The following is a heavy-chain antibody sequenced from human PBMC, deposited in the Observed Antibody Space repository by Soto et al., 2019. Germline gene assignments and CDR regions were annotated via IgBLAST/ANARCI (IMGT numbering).Heavy chain of an antibody. CDR2: IYLGDSDT. V-gene: IGHV5-51*01. Sequence: GESLKISCKGSGYTFTTYWIGWVRQMPGKGLEWMGIIYLGDSDTRYNPSFQGQVTISADKSINTAYLQWNSLKASDTAMYYCARHAAGNYYDSSGSQVWYFDLWGRGTLVTVSS. D-gene: IGHD3-22*01. CDR3: ARHAAGNYYDSSGSQVWYFDL. J-gene: IGHJ2*01. CDR1: GYTFTTYW.